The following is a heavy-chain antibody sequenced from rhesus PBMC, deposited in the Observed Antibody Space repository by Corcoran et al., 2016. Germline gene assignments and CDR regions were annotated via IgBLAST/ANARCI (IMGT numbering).Heavy chain of an antibody. D-gene: IGHD1-26*01. CDR1: GASISSYW. J-gene: IGHJ6*01. CDR2: INGKRARP. V-gene: IGHV4-80*01. CDR3: ARDWGYNWNYIGLES. Sequence: QVQLQESGPGLVKPSETLSLTCAVSGASISSYWWTWIRQPPGKGLGGVGEINGKRARPTDHPSLKRRVASSKDASKNQFSRKLSSVTAADTAVYYCARDWGYNWNYIGLESWGQGVVVTVSS.